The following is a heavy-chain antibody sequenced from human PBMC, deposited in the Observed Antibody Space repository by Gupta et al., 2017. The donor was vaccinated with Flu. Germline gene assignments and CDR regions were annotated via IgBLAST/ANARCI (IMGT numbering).Heavy chain of an antibody. CDR1: GFSVGSSEVG. CDR2: IYWNDDR. D-gene: IGHD4-11*01. V-gene: IGHV2-5*01. J-gene: IGHJ4*02. Sequence: QITLKESGPTLVKSTQTLTLSCTVSGFSVGSSEVGVAWVRQAPGKALEWLALIYWNDDRRYSPFLKNRLTITRDTYKNQVFLTMTNVDPVDTATYFCANRMSSKSYTSRHSFDFWGQGTLVTVSS. CDR3: ANRMSSKSYTSRHSFDF.